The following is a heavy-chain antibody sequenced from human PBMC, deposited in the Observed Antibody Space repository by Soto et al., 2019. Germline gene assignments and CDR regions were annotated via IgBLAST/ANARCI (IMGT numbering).Heavy chain of an antibody. D-gene: IGHD1-1*01. J-gene: IGHJ4*02. CDR1: GGTFSSYA. CDR3: ARTYRNWDDVLIFDY. Sequence: QVQLVQSGAEVKKPGSSVKVSCKASGGTFSSYAISWVRQSPGQGLEWMGGIIPIFGTANYAQKFQGRITITADESTSTAYLELSSLRSEDTAVYYCARTYRNWDDVLIFDYSGQGTLVTVSS. CDR2: IIPIFGTA. V-gene: IGHV1-69*01.